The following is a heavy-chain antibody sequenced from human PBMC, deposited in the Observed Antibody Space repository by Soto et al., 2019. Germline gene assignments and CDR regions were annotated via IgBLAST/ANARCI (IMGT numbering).Heavy chain of an antibody. J-gene: IGHJ6*02. CDR2: ISYDGSNK. CDR3: AKDLYCSSTSHGDSCVLCCGCYYYYGMDF. D-gene: IGHD2-2*01. V-gene: IGHV3-30*18. Sequence: QAPGKGLEWVAVISYDGSNKYYADSVKGRFTISRDKSKNTLYLQMNSLRAYDTAVYYCAKDLYCSSTSHGDSCVLCCGCYYYYGMDFSGQAPTVTVSS.